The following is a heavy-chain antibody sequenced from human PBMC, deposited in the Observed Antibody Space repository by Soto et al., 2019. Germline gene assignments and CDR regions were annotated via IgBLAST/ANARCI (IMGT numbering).Heavy chain of an antibody. J-gene: IGHJ4*02. Sequence: PSETLSLTCTVSGGSISSSIYYWGWIRQPPGKGLEWIGDIYYSGNTHYNPSLASRVTISVDTSKNQFSLKVSSVTAADTAVYYCARAPLRDGSYSIPRTFDYWGQGTLVTVSS. CDR3: ARAPLRDGSYSIPRTFDY. CDR1: GGSISSSIYY. D-gene: IGHD1-26*01. CDR2: IYYSGNT. V-gene: IGHV4-39*01.